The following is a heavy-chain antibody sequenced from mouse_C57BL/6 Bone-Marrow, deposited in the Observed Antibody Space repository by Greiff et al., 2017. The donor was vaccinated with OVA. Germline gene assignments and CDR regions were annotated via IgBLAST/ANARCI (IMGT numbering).Heavy chain of an antibody. J-gene: IGHJ2*01. Sequence: VKLVESGPELVKPGASVKISCKASGYAFSSSWMNWVKQRPGKGLEWIGRIYPGDGDTNYNGKFKGKATLTAEKSSSTAYMQLSSLTSEDSAVYFCARHEDGYYASYFDYWGQGTTLTVSS. CDR3: ARHEDGYYASYFDY. CDR2: IYPGDGDT. CDR1: GYAFSSSW. V-gene: IGHV1-82*01. D-gene: IGHD2-3*01.